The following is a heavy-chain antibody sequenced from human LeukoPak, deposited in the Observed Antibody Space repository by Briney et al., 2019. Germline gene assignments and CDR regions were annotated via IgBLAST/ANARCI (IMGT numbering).Heavy chain of an antibody. V-gene: IGHV3-23*01. J-gene: IGHJ4*02. CDR3: AKDNDFWSDPYFDY. CDR2: ISGSGGSI. CDR1: GFTFSSYA. D-gene: IGHD3-3*01. Sequence: GGSLRLSCAASGFTFSSYAMSWVRQAPGKGLEWVSAISGSGGSIYYADSVKGRFTISRDNSKNTLYLQMNSLRAEDTAVYYCAKDNDFWSDPYFDYWGQGTLVTVSS.